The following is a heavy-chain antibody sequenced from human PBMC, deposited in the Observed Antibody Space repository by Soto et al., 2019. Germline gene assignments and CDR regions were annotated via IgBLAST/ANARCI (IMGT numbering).Heavy chain of an antibody. CDR1: GGSISSYY. V-gene: IGHV4-59*01. D-gene: IGHD2-15*01. CDR2: IYYSGST. J-gene: IGHJ6*02. CDR3: ARDIVVVVAATRDYYYYGMDV. Sequence: SETLSLTCTVSGGSISSYYWSWIRQPPGKGLEWIGYIYYSGSTNYNPSLKSRVTISVDTSKNQFSLKLSSVTAADTAVYYCARDIVVVVAATRDYYYYGMDVWGQGNTVT.